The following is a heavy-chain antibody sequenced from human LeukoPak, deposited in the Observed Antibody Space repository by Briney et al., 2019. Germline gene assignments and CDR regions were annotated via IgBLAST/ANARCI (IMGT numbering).Heavy chain of an antibody. CDR2: ISGSSSNT. CDR3: ATHHGYSGYGYGH. J-gene: IGHJ4*02. Sequence: GGSLRLSCAASGFTFSDYYMSWIGQAPGKGLEWVSYISGSSSNTNYADSVKGRFTISRDNAKNSLYLQMNSLRAEDTAVYYCATHHGYSGYGYGHWGQGTLVTVPS. CDR1: GFTFSDYY. D-gene: IGHD5-12*01. V-gene: IGHV3-11*06.